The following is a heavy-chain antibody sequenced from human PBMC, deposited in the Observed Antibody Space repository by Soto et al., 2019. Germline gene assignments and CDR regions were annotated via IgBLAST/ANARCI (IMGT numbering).Heavy chain of an antibody. V-gene: IGHV1-46*01. J-gene: IGHJ4*02. CDR1: GYTFTNYC. D-gene: IGHD2-8*01. CDR2: INHSFDSDPI. CDR3: VGNGTAPYSVRDY. Sequence: GASVKVSCTASGYTFTNYCIYCVRQAPGQGLEWMGRINHSFDSDPITYAQKFQGRLTMTRDTSTSTVYMELSILISEDTALYYCVGNGTAPYSVRDYWGQGTLVTVSS.